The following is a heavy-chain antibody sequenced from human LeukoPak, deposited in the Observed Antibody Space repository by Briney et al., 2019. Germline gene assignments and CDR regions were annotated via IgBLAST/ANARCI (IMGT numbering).Heavy chain of an antibody. CDR3: ARDRWELPHYYYYGLDV. CDR1: GFTFNEYN. V-gene: IGHV3-21*01. J-gene: IGHJ6*02. CDR2: ILSGSGNI. D-gene: IGHD1-26*01. Sequence: GGSLRLSCATSGFTFNEYNMNWVRQAPGKGLEWVSSILSGSGNIYYADSVKGRFTISRDNAENSLHLQMNSLRADDTAVYYCARDRWELPHYYYYGLDVWGQGTKVTVSS.